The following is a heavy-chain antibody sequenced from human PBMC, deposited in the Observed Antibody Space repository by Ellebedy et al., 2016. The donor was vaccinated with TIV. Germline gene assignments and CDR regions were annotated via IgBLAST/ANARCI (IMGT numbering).Heavy chain of an antibody. CDR1: GYTFTSYD. CDR3: ARGALSSYYDFWSGYKYFDY. Sequence: ASVKVSCKASGYTFTSYDINWVRQATGQGLEWMGWMNPNSGNTGYAQKFQGRVTMTRNTSISTAYMEMSSLRSEDTAVYYCARGALSSYYDFWSGYKYFDYWGQGTLVTVSS. D-gene: IGHD3-3*01. V-gene: IGHV1-8*01. CDR2: MNPNSGNT. J-gene: IGHJ4*02.